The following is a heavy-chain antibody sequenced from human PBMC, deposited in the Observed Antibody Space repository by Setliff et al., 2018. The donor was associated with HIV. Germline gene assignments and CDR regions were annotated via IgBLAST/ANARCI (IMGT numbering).Heavy chain of an antibody. CDR1: GDSVNDRSYF. CDR3: AALNFPLNWFDL. Sequence: PSETLSLTCTVSGDSVNDRSYFWGWIRQPPGKGLEWIGTFYYNGDSRYNPSLKSRVTISVDTSKNQFSLNLNSVTAADTVMYYCAALNFPLNWFDLWGQGTPVTVSS. CDR2: FYYNGDS. V-gene: IGHV4-39*01. J-gene: IGHJ5*02.